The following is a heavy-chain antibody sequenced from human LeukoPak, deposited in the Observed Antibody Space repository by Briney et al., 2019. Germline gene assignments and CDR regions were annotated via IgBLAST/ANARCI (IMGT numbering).Heavy chain of an antibody. Sequence: GSLGLSCVASGFNFNNNWMAWVRQAPGKGPELVAHINHDGRHTGYVDSVKGRFTISRDNAKNSLYLQMNSLRAEDTAVYYCARDTDIVATVTFFDYWGQGTLVTVSS. CDR1: GFNFNNNW. V-gene: IGHV3-7*01. CDR2: INHDGRHT. J-gene: IGHJ4*02. CDR3: ARDTDIVATVTFFDY. D-gene: IGHD5-12*01.